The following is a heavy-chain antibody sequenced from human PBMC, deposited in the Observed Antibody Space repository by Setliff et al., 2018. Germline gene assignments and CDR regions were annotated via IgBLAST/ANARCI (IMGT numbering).Heavy chain of an antibody. CDR1: GFTFSSYG. J-gene: IGHJ4*02. CDR2: IRYDGSNK. CDR3: AKVSYYYDSSGLIDY. D-gene: IGHD3-22*01. V-gene: IGHV3-30*02. Sequence: GESLKISCAASGFTFSSYGMHWVRQAPGKGLEWVAFIRYDGSNKYYADSVKGRFTISRDNSKNTLYLQMNSLRAEDTAVYYCAKVSYYYDSSGLIDYWGQGTLVTVSS.